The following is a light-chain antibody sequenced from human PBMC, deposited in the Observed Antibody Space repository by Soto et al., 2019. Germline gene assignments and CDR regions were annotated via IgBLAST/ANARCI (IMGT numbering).Light chain of an antibody. V-gene: IGLV2-14*01. CDR3: SSYTSSSTYV. CDR1: SSDVGGYNY. Sequence: QSVLTQPASVSGSPGQSITISCTGTSSDVGGYNYVSWYQQHPGKAPKLMIYEVSNRPSGVSNRFSGSKSGNTASLTISGPQGGDEADYYCSSYTSSSTYVFGTGTKVTVL. J-gene: IGLJ1*01. CDR2: EVS.